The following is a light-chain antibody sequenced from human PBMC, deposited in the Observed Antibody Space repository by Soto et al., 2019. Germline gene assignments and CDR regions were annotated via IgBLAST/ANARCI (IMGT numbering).Light chain of an antibody. Sequence: QSALTQPASVSGSPGQSITISCTGTSSDIGTYDFVSWYQQHPGKAPKLIIYDVTYRPSGVSNRFSGSKSGNTASLTISGLQAEDEADYYCSSYTGNITLVFGGGTKLTVL. V-gene: IGLV2-14*03. CDR3: SSYTGNITLV. CDR1: SSDIGTYDF. J-gene: IGLJ3*02. CDR2: DVT.